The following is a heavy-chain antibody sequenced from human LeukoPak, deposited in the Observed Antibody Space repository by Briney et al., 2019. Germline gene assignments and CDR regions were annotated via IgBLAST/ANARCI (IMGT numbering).Heavy chain of an antibody. Sequence: GSLRLSCAASGFTFSSYAMTWVRQAPGKGLEWVSAISGSGGSTYYADSVKGRFTISRDNSKNTLYLQMNSLRAEDTAVYYCAKSPPAGTTVTTFFDYWGQGTLVTVSS. J-gene: IGHJ4*02. CDR3: AKSPPAGTTVTTFFDY. D-gene: IGHD4-17*01. CDR1: GFTFSSYA. V-gene: IGHV3-23*01. CDR2: ISGSGGST.